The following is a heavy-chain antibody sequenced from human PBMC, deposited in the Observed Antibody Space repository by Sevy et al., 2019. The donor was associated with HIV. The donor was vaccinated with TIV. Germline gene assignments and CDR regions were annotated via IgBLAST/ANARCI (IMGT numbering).Heavy chain of an antibody. D-gene: IGHD6-13*01. V-gene: IGHV1-24*01. J-gene: IGHJ6*03. Sequence: ASVKVSYKVSGYTLTELSMHWVRQAPGKGLEWMGGFDPEDGETIYAQKFQGRVTMTEDTSTDTAYMELSSLGSEDTAVYYCATGSSSWLGYYYYYMDVWGKGTTVTVSS. CDR2: FDPEDGET. CDR1: GYTLTELS. CDR3: ATGSSSWLGYYYYYMDV.